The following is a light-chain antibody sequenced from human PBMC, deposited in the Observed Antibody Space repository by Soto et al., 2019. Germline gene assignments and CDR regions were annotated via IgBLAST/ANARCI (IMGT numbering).Light chain of an antibody. Sequence: RDIVALSYRSSQSISSSLAWYQQKPGQAPRLLIYGVYTRAPGIPARFSGSGSGTEFTLTISSLESEDFAVDYSQQYQSGIPPTFGQGTKVDIK. CDR1: QSISSS. CDR3: QQYQSGIPPT. V-gene: IGKV3D-15*01. CDR2: GVY. J-gene: IGKJ1*01.